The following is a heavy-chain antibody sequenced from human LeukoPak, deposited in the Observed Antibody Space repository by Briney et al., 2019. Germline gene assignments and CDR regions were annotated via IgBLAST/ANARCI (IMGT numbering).Heavy chain of an antibody. V-gene: IGHV3-30*18. J-gene: IGHJ4*02. D-gene: IGHD5-18*01. CDR3: AKDEGNTALFTHYFDY. Sequence: GGSLRLPCVASGFSFSSYGMHWVRQAPGKGLEWVAIVSNDGSTKYYADSVKGRFTISRDNSKNTLYLQMDSLRAEDSAVYYCAKDEGNTALFTHYFDYWGQGTLVTVSS. CDR1: GFSFSSYG. CDR2: VSNDGSTK.